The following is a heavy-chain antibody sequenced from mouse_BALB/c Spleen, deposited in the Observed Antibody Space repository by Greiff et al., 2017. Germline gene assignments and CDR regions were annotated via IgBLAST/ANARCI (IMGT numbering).Heavy chain of an antibody. V-gene: IGHV1-77*01. J-gene: IGHJ4*01. CDR3: ARGDYDGTFYYAMDY. CDR2: IYPGSGST. Sequence: VQGVESGPELVKPGASVKMSCKASGYTFTDYVISWVKQRTGQGLEWIGEIYPGSGSTYYNEKFKGKATLTADKSSNTAYMQLSSLTSEDSAVYFCARGDYDGTFYYAMDYWGQGTSVTVSS. D-gene: IGHD2-4*01. CDR1: GYTFTDYV.